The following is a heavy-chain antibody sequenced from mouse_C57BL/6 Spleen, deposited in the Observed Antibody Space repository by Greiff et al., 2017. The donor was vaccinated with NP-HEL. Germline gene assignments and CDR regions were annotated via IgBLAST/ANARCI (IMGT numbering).Heavy chain of an antibody. CDR3: ARHEDYGRSYDYDG. Sequence: VQLQQSGAELVKPGASVKLSCTASGYTFTEYTIPWVKQRSGQGLEWIGWFYPGGGSIKYNEKFKDKATLTGDKSSSTVYMEISRLTSEDSAVYYCARHEDYGRSYDYDGWGKGPTLTVSS. CDR1: GYTFTEYT. CDR2: FYPGGGSI. D-gene: IGHD1-1*01. V-gene: IGHV1-62-2*01. J-gene: IGHJ2*01.